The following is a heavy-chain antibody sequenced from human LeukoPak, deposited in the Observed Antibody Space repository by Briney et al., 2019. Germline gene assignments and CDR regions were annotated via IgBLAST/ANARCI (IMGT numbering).Heavy chain of an antibody. J-gene: IGHJ4*02. Sequence: GGSLRLSCAASGFTFSDYALTWVRQAPGKGLEWLSTISASGGTTSFADSVKGRFTISRDNSNNRLYLQMNSLRAEDTAVYYCAKVGPLSSTTGLGTDYWGQGTLVTVSS. CDR3: AKVGPLSSTTGLGTDY. CDR1: GFTFSDYA. D-gene: IGHD2/OR15-2a*01. V-gene: IGHV3-23*01. CDR2: ISASGGTT.